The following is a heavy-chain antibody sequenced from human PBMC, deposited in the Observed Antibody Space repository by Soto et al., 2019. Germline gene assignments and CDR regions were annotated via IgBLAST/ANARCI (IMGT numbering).Heavy chain of an antibody. CDR3: AKSGYVFQ. V-gene: IGHV3-7*01. J-gene: IGHJ4*02. CDR1: GFTFSSFW. Sequence: EVQLVESGGGLVQPGGSLRLSCAASGFTFSSFWMTWVRQAPGKGLEWVANIKQDGSEKNYVDSVKGRFTISRDNAKNLVYLQMSSLRAEDTAVYYCAKSGYVFQRGQGTLVTVSS. D-gene: IGHD5-12*01. CDR2: IKQDGSEK.